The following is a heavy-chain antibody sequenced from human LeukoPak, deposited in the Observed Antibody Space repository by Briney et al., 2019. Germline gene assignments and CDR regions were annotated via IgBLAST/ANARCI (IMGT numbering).Heavy chain of an antibody. J-gene: IGHJ4*02. CDR1: GYTFSYG. CDR2: ISAYNGNT. CDR3: ARERNYGKYYFDY. V-gene: IGHV1-18*01. D-gene: IGHD4-11*01. Sequence: ASVKVSCKASGYTFSYGISWVRQAPGQGLEWMGWISAYNGNTNYAQKLQGRVTMTTDTSTSTAYMELRSLRSDDTAVYYCARERNYGKYYFDYWGQGTLVTVSS.